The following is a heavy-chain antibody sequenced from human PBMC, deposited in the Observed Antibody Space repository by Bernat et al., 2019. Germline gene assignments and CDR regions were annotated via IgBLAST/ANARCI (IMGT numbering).Heavy chain of an antibody. D-gene: IGHD6-6*01. CDR2: ISSSSSYI. J-gene: IGHJ4*02. V-gene: IGHV3-21*01. Sequence: EVQLVESGGGLVKPGGSLRLSCAASGFTFSSYSMNWVRQAPGKGLAWVSSISSSSSYIYYADSVKGRFTISRDNAKNSLYLQMNSLRAEDTAVYYCARDYPPKRGQLGRTFDYWGQGTLVTVSS. CDR1: GFTFSSYS. CDR3: ARDYPPKRGQLGRTFDY.